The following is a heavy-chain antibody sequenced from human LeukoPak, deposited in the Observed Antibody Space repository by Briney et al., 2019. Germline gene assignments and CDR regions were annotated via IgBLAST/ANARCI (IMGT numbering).Heavy chain of an antibody. J-gene: IGHJ4*02. CDR1: GYTFTGYY. CDR2: INPNSGGT. CDR3: ARGRISGFHY. D-gene: IGHD6-25*01. V-gene: IGHV1-2*02. Sequence: GASVKVSCKASGYTFTGYYMHWVRQAPGQGLEWMGWINPNSGGTNYAQKFQGRVTMTRDTSINTVYMELSRLRSDDTAVYYCARGRISGFHYWGQGTLVTVSS.